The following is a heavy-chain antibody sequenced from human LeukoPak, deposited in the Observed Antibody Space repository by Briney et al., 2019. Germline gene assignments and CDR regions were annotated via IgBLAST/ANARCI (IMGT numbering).Heavy chain of an antibody. CDR1: GYTFTGYY. J-gene: IGHJ6*02. V-gene: IGHV1-2*02. Sequence: GASVKVSCKASGYTFTGYYMHWVRQAPGQGLEWMGWINPNSGGTNYAQKFQGRVTMTRDTSISTAYMELSRLRSDDTAVYYCARGGYSGYDAYYYYHGMDVWGQGTTVTVSS. CDR3: ARGGYSGYDAYYYYHGMDV. D-gene: IGHD5-12*01. CDR2: INPNSGGT.